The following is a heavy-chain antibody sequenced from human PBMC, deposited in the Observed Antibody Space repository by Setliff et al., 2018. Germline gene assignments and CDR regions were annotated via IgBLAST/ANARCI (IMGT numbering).Heavy chain of an antibody. D-gene: IGHD1-26*01. J-gene: IGHJ6*02. CDR1: GGSISSYY. CDR3: ARDRVSGSSYYYYGMDV. CDR2: IYYSGST. Sequence: SETLSLTCTVSGGSISSYYWSWIRQPPGKGLEWIGYIYYSGSTNYNPSLKSRVTMTTDTSTSTAYMELSRLRSDDTAVYYCARDRVSGSSYYYYGMDVWGQGTTVTVSS. V-gene: IGHV4-59*01.